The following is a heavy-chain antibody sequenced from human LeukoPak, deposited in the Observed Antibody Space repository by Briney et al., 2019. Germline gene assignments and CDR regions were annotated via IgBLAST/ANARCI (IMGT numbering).Heavy chain of an antibody. CDR2: INHSGST. J-gene: IGHJ4*02. CDR1: GGSFSGYY. V-gene: IGHV4-34*01. D-gene: IGHD3-3*01. CDR3: ARGHTTIFGVVDY. Sequence: SETLSLTCAVYGGSFSGYYWSWIRQPPGKGLEWIGEINHSGSTNYNPSLKSRVTISVDTSKNQFSLKLSSVTAADTAVHYCARGHTTIFGVVDYWGQGTLVTVSS.